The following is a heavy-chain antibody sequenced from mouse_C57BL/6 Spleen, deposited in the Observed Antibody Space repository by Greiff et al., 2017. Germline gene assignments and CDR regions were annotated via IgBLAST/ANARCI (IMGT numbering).Heavy chain of an antibody. CDR1: GYSFTDYN. V-gene: IGHV1-39*01. CDR3: AHYDYEDYAMDD. J-gene: IGHJ4*01. CDR2: INPNYGTT. D-gene: IGHD2-4*01. Sequence: EVQLQQSGPELVKPGASVKISCKASGYSFTDYNMNWVKQSNGKSLEWIGVINPNYGTTSYNQKFKGKATLTVDQSSSTAYMQLNSLTSEDSAVYYWAHYDYEDYAMDDWGQGTSVTVSS.